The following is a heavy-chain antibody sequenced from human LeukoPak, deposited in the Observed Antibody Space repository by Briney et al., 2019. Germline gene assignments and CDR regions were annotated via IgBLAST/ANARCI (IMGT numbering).Heavy chain of an antibody. D-gene: IGHD1-7*01. Sequence: ASVKVSCKASGYTFSGYYMHWVRQAPGQGLEWMGWINPNSGGTNYAQKFQGRVTMTRDTSISTAYMELSRLRSDDTAVYYCARLRRTGTTVVVWFDPWGQGTLVTVSS. CDR1: GYTFSGYY. J-gene: IGHJ5*02. V-gene: IGHV1-2*02. CDR3: ARLRRTGTTVVVWFDP. CDR2: INPNSGGT.